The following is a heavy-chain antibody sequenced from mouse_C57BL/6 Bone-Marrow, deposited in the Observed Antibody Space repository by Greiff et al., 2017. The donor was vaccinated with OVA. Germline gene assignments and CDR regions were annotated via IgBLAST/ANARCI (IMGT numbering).Heavy chain of an antibody. CDR1: GFTFSSYG. D-gene: IGHD1-1*01. CDR3: ARGTVVATPDY. CDR2: ISSGGSYT. J-gene: IGHJ2*01. V-gene: IGHV5-6*01. Sequence: EVQLVESGGDLVKPGGSLKLSCAASGFTFSSYGMSWVRQTPDKRLEWVATISSGGSYTYYPDSVKGRFTISRDHAKNTLYLQMSSLKSEDTAMYYCARGTVVATPDYWGQGTTLTVSS.